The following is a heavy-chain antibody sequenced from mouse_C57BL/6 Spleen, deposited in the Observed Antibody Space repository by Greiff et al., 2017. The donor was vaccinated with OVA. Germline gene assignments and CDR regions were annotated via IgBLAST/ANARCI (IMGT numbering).Heavy chain of an antibody. Sequence: VQLVESGAELVRPGASVKLSCKASGYTFTDYYINWVKQRPGQGLEWIARIYPGSGNTYYNEKFKGKATLTAEKSSSTAYMQLSSLTSEDSAVYFCARTYYYGSSYDYAMDYWGQGTSVTVSS. V-gene: IGHV1-76*01. CDR3: ARTYYYGSSYDYAMDY. CDR1: GYTFTDYY. D-gene: IGHD1-1*01. CDR2: IYPGSGNT. J-gene: IGHJ4*01.